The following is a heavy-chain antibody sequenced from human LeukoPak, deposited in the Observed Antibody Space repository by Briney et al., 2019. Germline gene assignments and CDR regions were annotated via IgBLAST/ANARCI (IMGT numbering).Heavy chain of an antibody. V-gene: IGHV3-23*01. J-gene: IGHJ4*02. CDR3: TKDPLDY. Sequence: GGSLRLSCVASGLTLSSYMMSWVRQAPGKGLEWVSGISGSAGGTFYSDSVRGRFTISRDSPKNTLYLQMNSLRVEDTAGYYCTKDPLDYWGQGTLVTVSS. CDR2: ISGSAGGT. CDR1: GLTLSSYM.